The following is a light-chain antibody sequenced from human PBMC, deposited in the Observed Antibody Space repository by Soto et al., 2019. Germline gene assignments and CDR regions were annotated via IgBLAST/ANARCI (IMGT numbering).Light chain of an antibody. CDR3: QQLNTYPYT. V-gene: IGKV1-9*01. Sequence: DIQLTQSPSFLSASVGDRVTFTCRASHDISSDYLAWYQQRPGKAPKLLIYAASTLQSGVPSRFSGSGSGTEFTLTISSLQPEDFATYYCQQLNTYPYTFGQGTKLEIK. CDR2: AAS. CDR1: HDISSDY. J-gene: IGKJ2*01.